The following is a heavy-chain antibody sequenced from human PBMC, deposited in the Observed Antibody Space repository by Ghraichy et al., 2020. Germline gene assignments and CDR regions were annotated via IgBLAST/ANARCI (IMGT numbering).Heavy chain of an antibody. V-gene: IGHV1-3*01. Sequence: ASVKVSCKASGYTFISQAIHWVRQAPGQGLEWMGWINPANGNTKYSQKFQGRVTIAGDTSASTVYMELSSLRSEDTTVYYCARDGGVWGQGTVVTVSS. D-gene: IGHD3-16*01. CDR1: GYTFISQA. J-gene: IGHJ3*01. CDR2: INPANGNT. CDR3: ARDGGV.